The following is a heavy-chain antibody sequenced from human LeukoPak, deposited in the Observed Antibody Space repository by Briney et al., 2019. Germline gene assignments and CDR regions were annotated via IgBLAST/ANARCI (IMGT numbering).Heavy chain of an antibody. CDR3: ARSAVDSSSWFSDAFDI. CDR2: ISGSGGST. CDR1: GFTFSSYA. J-gene: IGHJ3*02. D-gene: IGHD6-13*01. V-gene: IGHV3-23*01. Sequence: GGSLRLSCAASGFTFSSYAMSWVRQAPGKGLEWVSAISGSGGSTYYADSVKGRFTISRDNSKNTLYLQMNSLRAEDTAVYYCARSAVDSSSWFSDAFDIWGQGTMVTVSS.